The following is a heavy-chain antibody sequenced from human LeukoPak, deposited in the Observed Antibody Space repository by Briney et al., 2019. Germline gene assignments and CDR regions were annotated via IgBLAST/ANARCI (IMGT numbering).Heavy chain of an antibody. CDR3: ARGKQQLEK. D-gene: IGHD6-13*01. CDR2: ISSSSSTI. V-gene: IGHV3-48*04. CDR1: GFTFSSYS. Sequence: GGSLRLSCAASGFTFSSYSMNWVRQAPGKGLEWVSYISSSSSTIYYADSVKGRFTISRDNAKNSLYLQMNSLRAEDTAVYYCARGKQQLEKWGQGTLVTVSS. J-gene: IGHJ4*02.